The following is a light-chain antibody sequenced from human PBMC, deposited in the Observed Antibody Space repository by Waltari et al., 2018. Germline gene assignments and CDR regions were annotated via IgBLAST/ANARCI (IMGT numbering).Light chain of an antibody. V-gene: IGKV3-20*01. CDR3: QQYGSSPWT. J-gene: IGKJ1*01. CDR1: QSITSNY. CDR2: GAA. Sequence: EIVLTQSPGTLSLSPGERATPPCRASQSITSNYLACFQQKPGQAPRLLIFGAAARAPGIPDRFSGSGSGTDFTLTISRLEPEDFAVYYCQQYGSSPWTFGQGTKVEIK.